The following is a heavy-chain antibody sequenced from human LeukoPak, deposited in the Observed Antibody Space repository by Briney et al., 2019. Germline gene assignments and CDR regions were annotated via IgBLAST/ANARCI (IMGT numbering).Heavy chain of an antibody. V-gene: IGHV4-30-2*01. CDR1: GGSISSGGYY. J-gene: IGHJ4*02. D-gene: IGHD3-22*01. CDR2: INHSGST. Sequence: SQTLSLTCTVSGGSISSGGYYWSWIRQPPGKGLEWIGEINHSGSTNYNPSLKSRVTISVDTSKNQFSLKLSSVTAADTAVYYCARGPRQTTDSSNHVPFDYWGQGTLVTVSS. CDR3: ARGPRQTTDSSNHVPFDY.